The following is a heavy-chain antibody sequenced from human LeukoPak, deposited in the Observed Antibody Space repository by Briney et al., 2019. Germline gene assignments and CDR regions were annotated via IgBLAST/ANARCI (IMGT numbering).Heavy chain of an antibody. V-gene: IGHV3-30-3*01. Sequence: GGSLRLSCAASGFTVSNNYMSWVRQAPGKGLEWVAVISYDGSNKYYADSVKGRFTISRDNSKNTLYLQMNSLRAEDTAVYYCARGWYQLLHNWFDPWGQGTLVTVSS. CDR2: ISYDGSNK. D-gene: IGHD2-2*01. J-gene: IGHJ5*02. CDR3: ARGWYQLLHNWFDP. CDR1: GFTVSNNY.